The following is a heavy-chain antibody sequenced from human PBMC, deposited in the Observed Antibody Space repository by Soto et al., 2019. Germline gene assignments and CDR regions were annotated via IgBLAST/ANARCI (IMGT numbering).Heavy chain of an antibody. CDR1: GGSISSGGYS. CDR3: ARASCGTSPYSPGDNWFDL. V-gene: IGHV4-30-2*01. Sequence: SETLSLTCAVSGGSISSGGYSWSWIRQPPGKGLEWIGYIYHSGSTYYNPSLKSRVTISVDRSKNQFSLKLSSVTAADTAVYYCARASCGTSPYSPGDNWFDLSGQATLVTVSS. CDR2: IYHSGST. J-gene: IGHJ5*02. D-gene: IGHD2-2*02.